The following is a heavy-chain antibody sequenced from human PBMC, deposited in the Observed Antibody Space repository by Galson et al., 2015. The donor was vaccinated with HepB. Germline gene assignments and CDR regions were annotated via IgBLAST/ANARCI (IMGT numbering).Heavy chain of an antibody. Sequence: SLRLSCAASGFTFSSYAMHWVRQAPGKGLEWVAVISYDGSNKYYADSVKGRFTISRDNSKNTLYLQMNSLRAEDTAVYYCARDMVWNYDSSGYLVYWGQGTLVTVSS. D-gene: IGHD3-22*01. CDR1: GFTFSSYA. J-gene: IGHJ4*02. CDR3: ARDMVWNYDSSGYLVY. V-gene: IGHV3-30*04. CDR2: ISYDGSNK.